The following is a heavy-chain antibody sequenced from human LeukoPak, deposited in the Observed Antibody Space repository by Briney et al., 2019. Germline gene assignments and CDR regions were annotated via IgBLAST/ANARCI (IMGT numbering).Heavy chain of an antibody. Sequence: GGSLRLSCVASGFTVSSNCMSWVRQAPGKGLEWVAVIWYDGSNKYYADSVKGRFTISRDSSKNTLYLQMNSLRAEDTAVYYCARDLGVVMYYFDYWGQGTLVTVSS. V-gene: IGHV3-33*08. CDR3: ARDLGVVMYYFDY. J-gene: IGHJ4*02. CDR1: GFTVSSNC. D-gene: IGHD3-3*01. CDR2: IWYDGSNK.